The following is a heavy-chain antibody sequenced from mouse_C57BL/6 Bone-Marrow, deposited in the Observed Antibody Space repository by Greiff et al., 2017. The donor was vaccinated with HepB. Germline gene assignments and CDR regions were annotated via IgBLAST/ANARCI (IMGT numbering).Heavy chain of an antibody. CDR3: ARLYYYGSSYVDY. CDR2: ISGGGGNT. D-gene: IGHD1-1*01. CDR1: GFTFSSYT. Sequence: EVMLVESGGGLVKPGVSLKLSCAASGFTFSSYTMSWVRQTPEKRLEWVATISGGGGNTYYPDSVKGRFTISRDNAKNTLYLQMSSLRSEDTALYYCARLYYYGSSYVDYWGQGTTLTVSS. V-gene: IGHV5-9*01. J-gene: IGHJ2*01.